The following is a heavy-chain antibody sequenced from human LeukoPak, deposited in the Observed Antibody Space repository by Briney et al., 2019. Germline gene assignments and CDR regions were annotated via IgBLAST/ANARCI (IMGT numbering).Heavy chain of an antibody. Sequence: ASVKVSCKTSGYTFTGYYMHWVRQAPGQGLEWMGWINPNSGGTNYAQKFQGRVTMTRDTSISTAYMELSRLRSDDTAVYYCTRGSRTKASTFDYWGQGTLVTVSS. CDR1: GYTFTGYY. CDR2: INPNSGGT. CDR3: TRGSRTKASTFDY. D-gene: IGHD1-1*01. J-gene: IGHJ4*02. V-gene: IGHV1-2*02.